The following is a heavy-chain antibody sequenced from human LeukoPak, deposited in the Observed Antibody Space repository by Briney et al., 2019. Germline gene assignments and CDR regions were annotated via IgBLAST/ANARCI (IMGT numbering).Heavy chain of an antibody. CDR2: INHSGST. CDR3: ARGVAGTIFGVVIIRGWFDP. V-gene: IGHV4-34*01. CDR1: GGSFSGYY. D-gene: IGHD3-3*01. J-gene: IGHJ5*02. Sequence: SETLSLTCAVYGGSFSGYYWSWIRQPPGKGLEWIGEINHSGSTNYNPSLKSRVTISVDTSKNQFSLKLSSVTAADTAVYYCARGVAGTIFGVVIIRGWFDPWGQGTLVTVSS.